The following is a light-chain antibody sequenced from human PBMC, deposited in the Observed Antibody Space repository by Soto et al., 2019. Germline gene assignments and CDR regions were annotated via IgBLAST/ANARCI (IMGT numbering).Light chain of an antibody. CDR3: SSYTSSSTLYV. J-gene: IGLJ1*01. Sequence: QSALTQPASVSGSPGQSITISCTGTSSDVGGYNYVSWYQQHPGKAPKLMIYDVSNRLSGVSNGFSGSKSGNTASLTISGLQAEDEADYYCSSYTSSSTLYVFGTGTKLTVL. CDR2: DVS. V-gene: IGLV2-14*01. CDR1: SSDVGGYNY.